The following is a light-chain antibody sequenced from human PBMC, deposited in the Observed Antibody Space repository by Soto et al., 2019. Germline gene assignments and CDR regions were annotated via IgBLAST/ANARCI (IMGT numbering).Light chain of an antibody. Sequence: ETVMTQSPAALSVSPGERATLSCRASQSVSSKVAWYQQTPGQAPRLLIYGASTRAAGIPDRFSGSWSGTEFTLTISSLQSEDFAVYYCQQYNNLPPVTFGQGTRLDIK. CDR1: QSVSSK. CDR2: GAS. CDR3: QQYNNLPPVT. V-gene: IGKV3-15*01. J-gene: IGKJ5*01.